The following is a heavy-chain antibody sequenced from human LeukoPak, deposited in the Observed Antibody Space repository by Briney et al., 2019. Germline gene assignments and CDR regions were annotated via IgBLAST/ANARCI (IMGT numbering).Heavy chain of an antibody. D-gene: IGHD3-16*01. Sequence: GGSLRLSCAASGFTFSSYGMHWVRQAPGKGLEWVVVISYDGSNKYYADSVKGRFTISRDNSKNTLYLQMNSLRAEDTAVYYCARDLAHAFDIWGQGTMVTVSS. J-gene: IGHJ3*02. CDR1: GFTFSSYG. V-gene: IGHV3-30*03. CDR2: ISYDGSNK. CDR3: ARDLAHAFDI.